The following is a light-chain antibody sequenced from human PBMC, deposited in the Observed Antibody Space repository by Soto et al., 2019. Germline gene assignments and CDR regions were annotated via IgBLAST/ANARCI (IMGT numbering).Light chain of an antibody. V-gene: IGKV1-27*01. CDR1: QDISNY. CDR3: QKYNIAPHT. CDR2: AAS. J-gene: IGKJ4*01. Sequence: DIQMTQSPSSLSASVGDRVTITCRTSQDISNYLAWYQQKPGKVPKLLIYAASTLQSGVPSRFSGGGSVTDFSLTISSLHPEDVATYYCQKYNIAPHTFGGGTKVEIQ.